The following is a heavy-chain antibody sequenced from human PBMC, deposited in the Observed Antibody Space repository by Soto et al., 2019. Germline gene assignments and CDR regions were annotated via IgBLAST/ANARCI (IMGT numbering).Heavy chain of an antibody. D-gene: IGHD2-21*01. CDR3: AKSNVVAIDRRHYFDY. CDR1: GFTFSSYA. V-gene: IGHV3-23*01. Sequence: GGSLRLSCAASGFTFSSYAMSWVRQAPGKGLEWVSAISGSGGSTYYADSVKGRFTISRDNSKNTLYLQMNSLRAEDTAVYYCAKSNVVAIDRRHYFDYWGQGTLVTVSS. CDR2: ISGSGGST. J-gene: IGHJ4*02.